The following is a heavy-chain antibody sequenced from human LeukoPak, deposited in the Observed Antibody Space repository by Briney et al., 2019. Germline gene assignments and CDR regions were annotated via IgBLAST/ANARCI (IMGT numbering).Heavy chain of an antibody. J-gene: IGHJ3*02. CDR3: ARLPRRYCGGDCYQDAFDI. V-gene: IGHV1-8*01. CDR2: MNPNSGNT. CDR1: GYTFTSYD. Sequence: ASVKVSCKASGYTFTSYDINWVRQATGQGLEWMGWMNPNSGNTGYAQKFQGRVTMTRNTSISTAYMELSSPRSEDTAVYYCARLPRRYCGGDCYQDAFDIWGQGTMVTVSS. D-gene: IGHD2-21*02.